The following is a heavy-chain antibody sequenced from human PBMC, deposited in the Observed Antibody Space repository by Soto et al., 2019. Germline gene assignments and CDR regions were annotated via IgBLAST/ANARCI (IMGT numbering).Heavy chain of an antibody. CDR1: GYTFTSYG. V-gene: IGHV1-18*01. CDR3: ARDSSMYGMDV. Sequence: ASVKVSCKASGYTFTSYGISWVRQAPGQGLEWMGWISANNGNTNYAQKLQGWVTMTRDTSISTAYMELSRLRSDDTAVYYCARDSSMYGMDVWGQGTTVTVSS. CDR2: ISANNGNT. J-gene: IGHJ6*02.